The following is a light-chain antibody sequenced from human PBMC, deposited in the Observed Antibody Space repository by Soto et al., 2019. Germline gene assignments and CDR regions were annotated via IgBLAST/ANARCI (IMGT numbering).Light chain of an antibody. CDR1: QSVSSSY. CDR2: GAS. CDR3: PQYGSTRTWT. V-gene: IGKV3-20*01. Sequence: EIVLTQSPGTLSLSPGERATLSCRASQSVSSSYVAWYQQKPDQAHRRLIYGASSRATGIPDRFSGSGSGTDITLNISRLAPADFEVYYYPQYGSTRTWTFGQVNKVEIK. J-gene: IGKJ1*01.